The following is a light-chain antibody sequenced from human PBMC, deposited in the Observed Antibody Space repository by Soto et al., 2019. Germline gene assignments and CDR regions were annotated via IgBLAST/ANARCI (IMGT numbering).Light chain of an antibody. CDR3: GTWDSSLSAYV. V-gene: IGLV1-51*01. CDR1: SANIGNNY. J-gene: IGLJ1*01. CDR2: DNN. Sequence: QSVLTQPPSVSAAPGQKVTLSCSGSSANIGNNYVSWYQQLPGTAPKLLIYDNNKRPSGIPDRFSGSKSGTSATLGITGLQTGDEADYYCGTWDSSLSAYVFXTGTKLTVL.